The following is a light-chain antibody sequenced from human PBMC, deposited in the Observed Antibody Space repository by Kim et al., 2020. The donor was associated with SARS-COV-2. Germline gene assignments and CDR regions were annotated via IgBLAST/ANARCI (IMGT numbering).Light chain of an antibody. CDR3: QQYGSSPPYS. J-gene: IGKJ2*03. CDR1: QRVNSCY. V-gene: IGKV3-20*01. Sequence: SPGESATLACVASQRVNSCYFAWYQQKPRQAPRLLIYGACSRATRIPARFSGSGSGTDFTLTISRLEPEDFAVYYCQQYGSSPPYSFGQGTKLEI. CDR2: GAC.